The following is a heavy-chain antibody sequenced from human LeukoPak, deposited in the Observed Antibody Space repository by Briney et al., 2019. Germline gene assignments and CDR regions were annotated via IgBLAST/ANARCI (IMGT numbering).Heavy chain of an antibody. J-gene: IGHJ4*02. CDR3: ARSLTLLAALGL. CDR1: GYTFTSYG. CDR2: ISAYNGNT. Sequence: ASVKVSCKASGYTFTSYGISWVRQAPGQGLEWMGWISAYNGNTNYAQKFQGRVTMTRDMSTSTVYMELSSLRSEDTAVYYCARSLTLLAALGLWGQGTLVTVSS. D-gene: IGHD3-3*02. V-gene: IGHV1-18*01.